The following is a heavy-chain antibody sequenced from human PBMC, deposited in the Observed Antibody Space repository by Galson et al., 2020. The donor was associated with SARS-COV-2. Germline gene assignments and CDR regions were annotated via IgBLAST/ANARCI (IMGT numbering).Heavy chain of an antibody. V-gene: IGHV3-15*01. CDR1: GFTFSNAW. J-gene: IGHJ6*02. Sequence: GESLKISCAASGFTFSNAWMFWVRQAPGKGLEWVGRIKSKRDGAIADYLAPEKGRFTNARRDSGKMVYLQMSSLKTEDTDVYYCGADLSDYNPYGVDFWSQETTVPVSS. D-gene: IGHD1-20*01. CDR3: GADLSDYNPYGVDF. CDR2: IKSKRDGAIA.